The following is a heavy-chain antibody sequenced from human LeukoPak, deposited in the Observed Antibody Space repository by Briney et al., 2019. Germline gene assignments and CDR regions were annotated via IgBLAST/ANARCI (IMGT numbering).Heavy chain of an antibody. J-gene: IGHJ4*02. D-gene: IGHD6-13*01. V-gene: IGHV3-48*03. CDR1: GFTFSNYE. Sequence: GGSLRLSCAASGFTFSNYEMNWVRQAPGKGLEWVSYISHSGSTIYYAGSVKGRFTISRDNAKNSLYLQMNSLRAEDTAVYYCARGSDAGTRECDYWGQGTLVTVSS. CDR2: ISHSGSTI. CDR3: ARGSDAGTRECDY.